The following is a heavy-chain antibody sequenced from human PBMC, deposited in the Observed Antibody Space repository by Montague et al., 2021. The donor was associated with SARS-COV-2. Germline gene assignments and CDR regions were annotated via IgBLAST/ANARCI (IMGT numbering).Heavy chain of an antibody. J-gene: IGHJ6*02. Sequence: SLSLSFSASGFTFSRYEMNWVRQAPGKGLEWISYISSSGGGSTKHYTDSVKGRFTIPRDNAKNSLYLQMNSLRVEDTAIYYCARDRDWDDWCGMDVWGQGTTVTVSS. CDR1: GFTFSRYE. D-gene: IGHD2-21*01. CDR3: ARDRDWDDWCGMDV. V-gene: IGHV3-48*03. CDR2: ISSSGGGSTK.